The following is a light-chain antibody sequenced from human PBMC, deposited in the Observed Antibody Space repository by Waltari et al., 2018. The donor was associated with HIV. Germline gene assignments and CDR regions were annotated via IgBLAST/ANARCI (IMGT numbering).Light chain of an antibody. Sequence: QSVLTQPPSASATPGQRVTISCSGSSSNFDKIYVFWYQQLPGPAPQLLIFRDNERPSGVPDRFSGSRSGTSASLVISGLRSEDEAEYYCAAWDDSLDGFYVFGSGTRVTVL. CDR1: SSNFDKIY. V-gene: IGLV1-47*01. J-gene: IGLJ1*01. CDR2: RDN. CDR3: AAWDDSLDGFYV.